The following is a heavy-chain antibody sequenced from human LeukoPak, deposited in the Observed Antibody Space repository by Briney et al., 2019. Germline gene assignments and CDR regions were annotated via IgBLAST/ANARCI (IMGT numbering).Heavy chain of an antibody. CDR3: ARAPYDILTGYSLNWFDP. V-gene: IGHV1-3*01. Sequence: GASVKVSCKASGYTFTTYAMHWVRQAPGQRLEWIGWINGGNGNTKYSQKFQGRVTITRDTSAYTGYMELRSLTSADTAVYFCARAPYDILTGYSLNWFDPWGQGTLVTVSS. J-gene: IGHJ5*02. CDR1: GYTFTTYA. CDR2: INGGNGNT. D-gene: IGHD3-9*01.